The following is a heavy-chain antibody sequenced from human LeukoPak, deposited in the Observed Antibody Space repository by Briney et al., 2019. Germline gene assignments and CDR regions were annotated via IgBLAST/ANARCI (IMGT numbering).Heavy chain of an antibody. CDR2: IRYDGSNK. CDR1: GFTFSSYG. D-gene: IGHD2-2*01. V-gene: IGHV3-30*02. CDR3: AKGYGVVPAASGH. J-gene: IGHJ4*02. Sequence: PGGSLRLSCAASGFTFSSYGMRWVRQAPGKGLEWVAFIRYDGSNKYYADSVKGRFTISRDNSKNTLYLQMNSLRAEDTAVYYCAKGYGVVPAASGHWGQGTLVTVSS.